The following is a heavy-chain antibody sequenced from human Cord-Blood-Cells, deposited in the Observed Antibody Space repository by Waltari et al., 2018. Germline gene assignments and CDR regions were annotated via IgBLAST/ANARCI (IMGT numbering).Heavy chain of an antibody. Sequence: QVQLVQSVAEVKKPGASVKVSCKASGYTFTSYAMHWVRQAPGQRLEWMGWINAGNGNTKISQKFRGRVTITRDTSAITAYMELSSLRSEDTAVYYCARGPSRRKDGYNYAFDIWGQGTMVTVSS. CDR3: ARGPSRRKDGYNYAFDI. V-gene: IGHV1-3*01. J-gene: IGHJ3*02. CDR1: GYTFTSYA. D-gene: IGHD5-12*01. CDR2: INAGNGNT.